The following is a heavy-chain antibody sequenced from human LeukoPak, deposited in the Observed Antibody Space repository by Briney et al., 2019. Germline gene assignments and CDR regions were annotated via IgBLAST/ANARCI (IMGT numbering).Heavy chain of an antibody. J-gene: IGHJ5*02. V-gene: IGHV4-34*01. Sequence: SETLSLTCAVYGGSFSGYYWSWIRQPPGKGLEWIGEINHSGSTNYNPSLKSRVTISVDTSKNQFSLKLSSVTAADTAVYYCTRDQNFYGSGRGFDPWGQGTLVTVSS. D-gene: IGHD3-10*01. CDR3: TRDQNFYGSGRGFDP. CDR2: INHSGST. CDR1: GGSFSGYY.